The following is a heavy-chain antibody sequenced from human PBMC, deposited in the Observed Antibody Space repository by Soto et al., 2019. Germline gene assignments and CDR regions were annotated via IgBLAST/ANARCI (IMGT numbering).Heavy chain of an antibody. Sequence: PSETLSLTCTVSGGSVCSGSYYGSWIRQPPGKGLEWIGYIYYSGSTNYNPSPKSRVTISVDTSKNQFSLKLSSVTAADTAVYYCARAGITIFGVVRIFRDWGQGTLVTVSS. D-gene: IGHD3-3*01. CDR3: ARAGITIFGVVRIFRD. CDR2: IYYSGST. V-gene: IGHV4-61*01. CDR1: GGSVCSGSYY. J-gene: IGHJ4*02.